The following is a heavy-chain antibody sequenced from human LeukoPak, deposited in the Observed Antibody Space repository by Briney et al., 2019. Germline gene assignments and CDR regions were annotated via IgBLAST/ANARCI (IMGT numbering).Heavy chain of an antibody. D-gene: IGHD1-1*01. J-gene: IGHJ5*02. V-gene: IGHV1-46*01. CDR2: INPSGGST. Sequence: GASVKVSCKASEYTFTRSAMNWVRQAPGQGLEWMGIINPSGGSTSYAQKFQGRVTMTRDMSTSTVYMELSSLRSEDTAVYYCAREKNVSDDEDGNWFDPWGQGTLVTVSS. CDR3: AREKNVSDDEDGNWFDP. CDR1: EYTFTRSA.